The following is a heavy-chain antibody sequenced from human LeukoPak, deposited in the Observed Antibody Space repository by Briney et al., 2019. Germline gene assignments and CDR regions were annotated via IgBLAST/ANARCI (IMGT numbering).Heavy chain of an antibody. V-gene: IGHV4-34*01. CDR3: ARRNDYGDYRFDY. CDR2: INHSGST. CDR1: GGSFSGYS. D-gene: IGHD4-17*01. Sequence: SETLSLTCAVYGGSFSGYSWSWIRQPPGRGLEWIGEINHSGSTNYNPSLKSRVTISVDTSKNQFSLKLSSVTAADTAVYYCARRNDYGDYRFDYWGQGTLVTVSS. J-gene: IGHJ4*02.